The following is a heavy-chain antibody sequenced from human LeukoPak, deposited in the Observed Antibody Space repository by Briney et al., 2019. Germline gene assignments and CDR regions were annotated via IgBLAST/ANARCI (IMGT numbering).Heavy chain of an antibody. Sequence: ASVKVSCKASGYTFTNYYMHWVRQAPGQGLEWMGLINPTGGSTGYAQKFQGRVTMTRDMSTSTDYMELSSLRSEDTAIYYCARDNSVGDNAWRFDPWGQGTLVTVSS. V-gene: IGHV1-46*01. CDR2: INPTGGST. CDR3: ARDNSVGDNAWRFDP. D-gene: IGHD1-26*01. CDR1: GYTFTNYY. J-gene: IGHJ5*02.